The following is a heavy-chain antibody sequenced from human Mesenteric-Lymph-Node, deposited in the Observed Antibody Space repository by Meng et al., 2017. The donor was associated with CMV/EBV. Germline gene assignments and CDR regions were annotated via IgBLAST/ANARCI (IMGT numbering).Heavy chain of an antibody. D-gene: IGHD1-26*01. CDR2: IYPGDSDT. Sequence: YWIGWVRQMPGKGLEWMGIIYPGDSDTRYSPSFQGQVTISADKSISTVYLQWSSLKASDTAMYYCARRSGSYYTFDIWGQGTMVTVSS. J-gene: IGHJ3*02. V-gene: IGHV5-51*01. CDR1: YW. CDR3: ARRSGSYYTFDI.